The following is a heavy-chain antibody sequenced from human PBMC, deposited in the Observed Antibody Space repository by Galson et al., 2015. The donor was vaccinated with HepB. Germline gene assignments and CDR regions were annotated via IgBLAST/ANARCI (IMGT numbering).Heavy chain of an antibody. J-gene: IGHJ5*02. V-gene: IGHV3-21*01. D-gene: IGHD6-19*01. CDR1: GFTFSSYS. CDR2: ISSSSSYI. CDR3: ARDSGTYSGGAGTLLGNWFDP. Sequence: SLRLSSAASGFTFSSYSMNWVRQAPGKGLEWVSSISSSSSYIYYAASVKGRFTISRDNAKSSLYLQMNSLRAEDTAVYYCARDSGTYSGGAGTLLGNWFDPWGQGTLVTVSS.